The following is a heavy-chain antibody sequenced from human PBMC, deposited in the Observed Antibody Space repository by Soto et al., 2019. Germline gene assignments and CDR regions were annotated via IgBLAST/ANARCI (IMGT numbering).Heavy chain of an antibody. J-gene: IGHJ5*02. CDR1: GYTFTGYY. V-gene: IGHV1-2*04. CDR2: INPNSGGT. Sequence: ASVKVSCKASGYTFTGYYMHWVRQAPGQGLEWMGWINPNSGGTNYAQKFQGWVTMTRDTSISTAYMELSRLRSDDTAVYYCARDFPRESSSPRPINWFDPWGQGTLVTVSS. CDR3: ARDFPRESSSPRPINWFDP. D-gene: IGHD6-13*01.